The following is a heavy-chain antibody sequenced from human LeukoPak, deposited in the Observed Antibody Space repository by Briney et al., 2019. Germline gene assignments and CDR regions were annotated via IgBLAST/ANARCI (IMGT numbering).Heavy chain of an antibody. CDR3: AKDRPASGPWGYYYVMDV. J-gene: IGHJ6*02. CDR2: ISGSGGST. D-gene: IGHD1-26*01. V-gene: IGHV3-23*01. Sequence: GGSLRLSCAASGFTFTIYAMSWVRQAPGKGLEWVSTISGSGGSTHYADSVKGRFTISRDNSKNTLYLQMNSLRAEDTAVYCCAKDRPASGPWGYYYVMDVWGQGTTVTVFS. CDR1: GFTFTIYA.